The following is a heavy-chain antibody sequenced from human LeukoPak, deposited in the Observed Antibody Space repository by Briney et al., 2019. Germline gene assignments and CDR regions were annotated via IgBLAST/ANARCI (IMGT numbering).Heavy chain of an antibody. CDR2: LSGSGGST. D-gene: IGHD1-26*01. CDR3: PKGRGSGTYFDY. J-gene: IGHJ4*02. V-gene: IGHV3-23*01. CDR1: GFTFSGYA. Sequence: PGGSLRLSCAASGFTFSGYAMSWARQAPGKGLEWVSSLSGSGGSTDYADPVKGRFTISRDNSKNTMYLQMNSLRDGDTAVYYCPKGRGSGTYFDYWGQGPWSPSPQ.